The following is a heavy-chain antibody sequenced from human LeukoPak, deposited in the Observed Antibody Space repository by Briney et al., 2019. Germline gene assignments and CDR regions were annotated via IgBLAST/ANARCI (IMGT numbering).Heavy chain of an antibody. CDR2: ISYDGSNK. D-gene: IGHD6-19*01. J-gene: IGHJ4*02. CDR3: AKGRVLYSSGWYMGDY. V-gene: IGHV3-30*18. Sequence: GGSLRLSCAASGFTFSTYGMHWVRQAPGKGLEWVAVISYDGSNKYYADSVKGRFNISRDNSKNTLYLQMSRLRPEDTAVYYCAKGRVLYSSGWYMGDYWGQGTLVTVSS. CDR1: GFTFSTYG.